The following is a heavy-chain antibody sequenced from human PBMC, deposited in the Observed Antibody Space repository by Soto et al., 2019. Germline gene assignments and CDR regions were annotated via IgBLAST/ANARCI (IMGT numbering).Heavy chain of an antibody. CDR1: GGSISSSNW. V-gene: IGHV4-4*02. CDR3: ATLRDYYGSGSETTRFGY. CDR2: IYHSGST. J-gene: IGHJ4*02. Sequence: QVQLQESGPGLVKPSGTLSLTCAVSGGSISSSNWWSWVRQPPGKGLEWIGEIYHSGSTNYNPSLKSRVTISVDKSKNQFSLKLSSVTAADTAVYYCATLRDYYGSGSETTRFGYWGQGTLVTVSS. D-gene: IGHD3-10*01.